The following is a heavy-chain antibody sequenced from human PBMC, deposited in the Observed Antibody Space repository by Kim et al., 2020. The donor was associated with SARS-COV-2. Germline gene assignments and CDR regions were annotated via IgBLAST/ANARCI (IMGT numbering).Heavy chain of an antibody. CDR2: INHSGST. D-gene: IGHD1-26*01. J-gene: IGHJ4*02. CDR3: ARLSGSYLRYFDY. V-gene: IGHV4-34*01. CDR1: GGSFSGYY. Sequence: SETLSLTCAVYGGSFSGYYWSWIRQPPGKGLEWIGEINHSGSTNYNPSLKSRVTISVDTSKNQFSLKLSSVTAADTAVYYCARLSGSYLRYFDYWGQGTLVTVSS.